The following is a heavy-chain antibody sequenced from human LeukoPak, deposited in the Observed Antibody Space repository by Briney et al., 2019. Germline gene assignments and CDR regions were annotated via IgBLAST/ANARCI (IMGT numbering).Heavy chain of an antibody. D-gene: IGHD3-10*01. CDR3: ARGGYSYGSGSEVYYYYMDV. CDR1: GYTFTNYV. CDR2: ISAYNGNT. V-gene: IGHV1-18*04. J-gene: IGHJ6*03. Sequence: PGASVKVSCKASGYTFTNYVIHWVRQAPGQGLEWMGWISAYNGNTNYAQKLQGRVTMTTDTSTSTAYMELRSLRSDDTAVYYCARGGYSYGSGSEVYYYYMDVWGKGTTVTVSS.